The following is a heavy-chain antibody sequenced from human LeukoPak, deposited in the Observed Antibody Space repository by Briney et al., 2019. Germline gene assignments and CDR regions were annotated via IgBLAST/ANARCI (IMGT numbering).Heavy chain of an antibody. CDR2: ISSSSSYI. CDR1: GFTFSSYS. J-gene: IGHJ4*02. D-gene: IGHD3-22*01. Sequence: GGSLRLSCAASGFTFSSYSMNWVRQAPGKGLEWVSSISSSSSYIYYADSVKGRFTISRDNAKNSLYLQMNSLRAEDTAVYYCARGRYDSSGYYWSFDYWGQGTLVTVSS. V-gene: IGHV3-21*01. CDR3: ARGRYDSSGYYWSFDY.